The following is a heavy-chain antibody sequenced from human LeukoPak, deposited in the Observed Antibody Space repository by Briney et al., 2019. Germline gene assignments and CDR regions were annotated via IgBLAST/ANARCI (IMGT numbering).Heavy chain of an antibody. CDR2: INHSGST. D-gene: IGHD3-22*01. CDR3: ARARDSSGYYRPPIYYFDY. Sequence: SETLSLTCAVYGGSFSGYYWSWIRQPPGKGLEWIGEINHSGSTNYNPSLKSRVTISVDTSKNQFSLKLSSVTAADTAVYYCARARDSSGYYRPPIYYFDYWGQGTLVTVSS. CDR1: GGSFSGYY. J-gene: IGHJ4*02. V-gene: IGHV4-34*01.